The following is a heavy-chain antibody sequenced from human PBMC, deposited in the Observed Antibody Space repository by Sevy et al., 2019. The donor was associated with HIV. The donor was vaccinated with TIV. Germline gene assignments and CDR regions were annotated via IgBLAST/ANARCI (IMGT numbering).Heavy chain of an antibody. Sequence: SETLSLTCTVSGDSFSSYFWAWIRQPAGRGLEGIGGIITSGRTNYTPSLKSRVTMSVDTSKSQFSLKVTSLTAADTAIYFCARSNWVTATNGFSKSYYFDYWGQGSLVTVSS. CDR3: ARSNWVTATNGFSKSYYFDY. D-gene: IGHD7-27*01. J-gene: IGHJ4*02. V-gene: IGHV4-4*07. CDR2: IITSGRT. CDR1: GDSFSSYF.